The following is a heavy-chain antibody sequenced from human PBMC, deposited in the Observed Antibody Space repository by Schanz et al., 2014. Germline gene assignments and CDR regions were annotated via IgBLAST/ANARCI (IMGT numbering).Heavy chain of an antibody. CDR1: GGTFSTYT. Sequence: QVQLIQSGAEVKKPGSPVKVSCKASGGTFSTYTISWVRQAPGQGLEWLGWMNPNSGNPGFAQKFRGRVTMTRNTSMSTAYIELHILTSEDTAVYYCARGRTFDYWGRGTLVTVSS. V-gene: IGHV1-8*02. CDR3: ARGRTFDY. J-gene: IGHJ4*01. CDR2: MNPNSGNP.